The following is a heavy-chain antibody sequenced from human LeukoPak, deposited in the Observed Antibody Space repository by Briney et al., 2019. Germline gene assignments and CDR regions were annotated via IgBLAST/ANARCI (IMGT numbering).Heavy chain of an antibody. CDR1: GFTFSNYA. Sequence: GGSLRLSCAASGFTFSNYALHWVRQAPGKGLEWVAFIRYDGSNKYYADSVKGRFTISRDNSKNTLYLQMNSLRAEDTAVYYCARRLRYPHYYMDVWGKGTTVTISS. CDR2: IRYDGSNK. V-gene: IGHV3-30*04. J-gene: IGHJ6*03. D-gene: IGHD3-9*01. CDR3: ARRLRYPHYYMDV.